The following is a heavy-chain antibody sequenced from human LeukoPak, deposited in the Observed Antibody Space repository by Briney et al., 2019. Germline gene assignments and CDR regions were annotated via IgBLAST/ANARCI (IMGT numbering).Heavy chain of an antibody. CDR2: ISGSGGST. J-gene: IGHJ4*02. CDR3: AAPHYDSSGYFLRFDY. CDR1: GFTFSSYA. Sequence: GGSLRLSCVASGFTFSSYAMSWVRQAPGKGLEWVSAISGSGGSTYYADSVKGRFTISRDNSKNTLYLQMNSLRAEDTAVYYCAAPHYDSSGYFLRFDYWGQGTLVTVSS. D-gene: IGHD3-22*01. V-gene: IGHV3-23*01.